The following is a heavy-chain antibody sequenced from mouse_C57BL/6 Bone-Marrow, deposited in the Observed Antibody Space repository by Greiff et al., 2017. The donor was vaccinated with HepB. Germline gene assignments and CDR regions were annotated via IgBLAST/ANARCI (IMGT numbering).Heavy chain of an antibody. CDR3: ARGVALFYFDY. CDR2: INPYNGGT. J-gene: IGHJ2*01. V-gene: IGHV1-19*01. D-gene: IGHD1-1*01. Sequence: VHVKQSGPVLVKPGASVKMSCKASGYTFTDYYMNWVKQSHGKSLEWIGVINPYNGGTSYNQKFKGKATLTVDKSSSTAYMELNSLTSEDSAVYYCARGVALFYFDYWGQGTTLTVSS. CDR1: GYTFTDYY.